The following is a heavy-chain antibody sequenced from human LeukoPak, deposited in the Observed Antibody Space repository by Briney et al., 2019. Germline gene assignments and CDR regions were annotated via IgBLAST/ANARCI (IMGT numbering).Heavy chain of an antibody. D-gene: IGHD3-16*01. CDR2: IIPIFGTT. V-gene: IGHV1-69*06. CDR1: GYTFTGYY. Sequence: GASVKVPCKASGYTFTGYYIHWVRQAPGQGLEWMGGIIPIFGTTNYARKFRGRVTLTADKSTRTAYMELSSLRSEDTAVYYCARDNDSRDPPHFDYWGQGTLVTVSS. CDR3: ARDNDSRDPPHFDY. J-gene: IGHJ4*02.